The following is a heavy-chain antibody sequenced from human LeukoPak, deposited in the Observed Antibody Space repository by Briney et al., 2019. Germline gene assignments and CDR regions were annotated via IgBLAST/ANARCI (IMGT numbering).Heavy chain of an antibody. J-gene: IGHJ4*02. CDR3: AKAEYYYDSSGYYYTDY. CDR1: GFTFSSYA. D-gene: IGHD3-22*01. CDR2: ISGSGGST. V-gene: IGHV3-23*01. Sequence: GGSLRLSCAASGFTFSSYAMSWVRQAPGKGLEWVSAISGSGGSTYYADSVKGRFTISRDNSKNTLYLQMNSLRAEDTAVYYCAKAEYYYDSSGYYYTDYWGQGTLVTVSS.